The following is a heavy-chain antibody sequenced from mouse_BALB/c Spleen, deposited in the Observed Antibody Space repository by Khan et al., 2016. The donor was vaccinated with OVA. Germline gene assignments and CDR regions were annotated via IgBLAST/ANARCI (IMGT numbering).Heavy chain of an antibody. Sequence: QVQLQQSGTELTRPGASVNLSCKASGYTFTGYWMQWVKQRPGQGLEWIGAIYPGDGHTRYTQKFKGKATLTADKSSSTAYMQLSSLASEDSAVYYCARGGITTGYFDYWGQGTTLTVSS. V-gene: IGHV1-87*01. CDR1: GYTFTGYW. D-gene: IGHD1-1*01. CDR2: IYPGDGHT. J-gene: IGHJ2*01. CDR3: ARGGITTGYFDY.